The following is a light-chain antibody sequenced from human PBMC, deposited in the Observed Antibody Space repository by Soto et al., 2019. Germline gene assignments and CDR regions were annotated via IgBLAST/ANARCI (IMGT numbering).Light chain of an antibody. V-gene: IGKV3-11*01. CDR2: DVS. CDR3: QQRTNWPLT. Sequence: EIVLTQYPATLSLSPGERATLSCWASQSVSNSLAWYQQRPGQSPRLLIHDVSTRAPGIPARFGGSGSGTDFTLTISSLETEDFAVYYCQQRTNWPLTFGGGTKVDIK. CDR1: QSVSNS. J-gene: IGKJ4*01.